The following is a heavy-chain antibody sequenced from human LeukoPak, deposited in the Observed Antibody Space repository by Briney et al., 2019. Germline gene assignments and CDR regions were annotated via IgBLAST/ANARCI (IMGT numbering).Heavy chain of an antibody. J-gene: IGHJ3*02. CDR2: IIPIFGTA. V-gene: IGHV1-69*13. CDR3: ARACSSTSCYRHAFDI. Sequence: AVKVSCKASGGTFSSYAISGVRQAPGQGLEWMGGIIPIFGTANYAQKFQGRVTITADESTSTAYMELSSLRSEDTAVYYCARACSSTSCYRHAFDIWGQGTMVTVSS. CDR1: GGTFSSYA. D-gene: IGHD2-2*01.